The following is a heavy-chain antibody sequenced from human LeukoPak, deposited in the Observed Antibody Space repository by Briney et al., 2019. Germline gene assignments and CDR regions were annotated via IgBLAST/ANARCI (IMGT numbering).Heavy chain of an antibody. V-gene: IGHV3-9*01. Sequence: GGSLRLSCAASGFTFEDHVMHWVRQAPGKGLEWVSSISWSGDRMGYADAVKVRFTISRDNGKNSLFLQMNSLRVEDTALYYCAKDLGGSATTVWGQGTLVTVSS. J-gene: IGHJ4*02. D-gene: IGHD2-2*01. CDR1: GFTFEDHV. CDR2: ISWSGDRM. CDR3: AKDLGGSATTV.